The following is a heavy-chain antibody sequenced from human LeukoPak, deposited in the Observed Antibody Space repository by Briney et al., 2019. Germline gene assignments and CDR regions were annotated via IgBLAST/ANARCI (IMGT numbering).Heavy chain of an antibody. Sequence: PSETLSLTCTDSGGSISSYYWSWIRQPPGKGLEWIGYIYYSGSTNYDPSLKSRVTISVDTSKNQFSLKLSSVTAADTAVYYCAGGRWLPLPGYWGQGTLVTVSS. D-gene: IGHD5-12*01. J-gene: IGHJ4*02. CDR2: IYYSGST. CDR1: GGSISSYY. V-gene: IGHV4-59*01. CDR3: AGGRWLPLPGY.